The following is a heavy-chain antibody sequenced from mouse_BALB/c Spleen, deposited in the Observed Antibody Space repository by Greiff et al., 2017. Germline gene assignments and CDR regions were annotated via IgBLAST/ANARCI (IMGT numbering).Heavy chain of an antibody. CDR3: ARGNRYEGFDY. Sequence: EVKVEESGPGLVKPSQSLSLTCSVTGYSITSGYYWNWIRQFPGNKLEWMGYISYDGSNNYNPSLKNRISITRDTSKNQFFLKLNSVTTEDTATYYCARGNRYEGFDYWGQGTTLTVSS. CDR1: GYSITSGYY. CDR2: ISYDGSN. J-gene: IGHJ2*01. D-gene: IGHD2-14*01. V-gene: IGHV3-6*02.